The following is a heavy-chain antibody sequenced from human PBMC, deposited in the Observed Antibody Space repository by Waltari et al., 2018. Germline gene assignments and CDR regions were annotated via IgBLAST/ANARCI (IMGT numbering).Heavy chain of an antibody. J-gene: IGHJ6*02. Sequence: EVQLVESGGGLVQPGGSLRLSCAASGFTFSRFWMSWVRQVPGKGLEWVGNIYKDGTVTNYMDSVKGRFTTSRDNARNSLYLQMNSLRVDDTAVYYCVRDDDGGMGAVWGQGTTVIVSS. CDR2: IYKDGTVT. D-gene: IGHD3-16*01. V-gene: IGHV3-7*01. CDR1: GFTFSRFW. CDR3: VRDDDGGMGAV.